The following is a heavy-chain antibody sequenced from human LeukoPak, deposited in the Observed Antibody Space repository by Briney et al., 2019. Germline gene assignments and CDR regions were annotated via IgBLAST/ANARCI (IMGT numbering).Heavy chain of an antibody. V-gene: IGHV4-34*01. Sequence: PSETLSLTCTVSGGSISNYYWSWIRQPPGKGLEWIGEINHSGSTNYNPSLKSRVTISVDTSKNQFSLKLSSVTAADTAVYYCARDDVVAVDYWGQGTLVTVSS. J-gene: IGHJ4*02. D-gene: IGHD2-21*01. CDR2: INHSGST. CDR1: GGSISNYY. CDR3: ARDDVVAVDY.